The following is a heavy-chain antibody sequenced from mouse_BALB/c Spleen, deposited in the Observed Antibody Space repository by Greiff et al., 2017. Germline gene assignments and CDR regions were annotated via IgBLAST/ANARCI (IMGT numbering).Heavy chain of an antibody. CDR3: ARAEIYYDLEAWFAY. D-gene: IGHD2-4*01. Sequence: VQVVESGAELARPGASVKMSCKASGYTFTSYTMHWVKQRPGQGLEWIGYINPSSGYTNYNQKFKDKATLTADKSSSTAYMQLSSLTSEDSAVYYCARAEIYYDLEAWFAYWGQGTLVTVSA. CDR1: GYTFTSYT. V-gene: IGHV1-4*01. CDR2: INPSSGYT. J-gene: IGHJ3*01.